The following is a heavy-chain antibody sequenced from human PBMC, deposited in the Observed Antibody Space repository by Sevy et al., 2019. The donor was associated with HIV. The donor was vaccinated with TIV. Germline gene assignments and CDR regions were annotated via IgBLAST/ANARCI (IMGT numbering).Heavy chain of an antibody. V-gene: IGHV3-48*01. CDR2: ISDIGSAI. D-gene: IGHD6-6*01. Sequence: GGSLRLSCAASGFPFSSYGMNWVRQAPGKGLEWVSYISDIGSAIYYADSVKGRFTISRDNAKKSLYLQMNSLRAEDTAVYYCARGLAALPGYYYGMDVWGQGTTVTVSS. CDR1: GFPFSSYG. J-gene: IGHJ6*02. CDR3: ARGLAALPGYYYGMDV.